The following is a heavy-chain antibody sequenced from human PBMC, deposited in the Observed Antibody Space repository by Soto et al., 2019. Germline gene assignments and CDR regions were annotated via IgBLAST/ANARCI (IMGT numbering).Heavy chain of an antibody. CDR3: ASVGRRSGYYYYYGMDF. Sequence: QLQLQESGPGLVKPSETLSLTCTVSGGSISSSSYYWGWIRQPPGKGLAWIGSIYYSGSTYYNPSIKSRVTISVDTSKNQFSLKLSSVTAADTAVYYCASVGRRSGYYYYYGMDFWDQGNTVTVSS. J-gene: IGHJ6*02. CDR2: IYYSGST. V-gene: IGHV4-39*01. D-gene: IGHD2-15*01. CDR1: GGSISSSSYY.